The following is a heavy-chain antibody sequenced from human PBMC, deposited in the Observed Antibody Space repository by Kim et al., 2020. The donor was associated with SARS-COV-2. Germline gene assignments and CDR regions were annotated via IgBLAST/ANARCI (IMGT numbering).Heavy chain of an antibody. J-gene: IGHJ5*02. CDR2: NK. D-gene: IGHD3-16*01. CDR3: ARDHGGWFDP. V-gene: IGHV3-33*01. Sequence: NKYYADSVKGRFTISRDNSKNTLYLQMNSLRAEDTAVYYCARDHGGWFDPWGQGTLVTVSS.